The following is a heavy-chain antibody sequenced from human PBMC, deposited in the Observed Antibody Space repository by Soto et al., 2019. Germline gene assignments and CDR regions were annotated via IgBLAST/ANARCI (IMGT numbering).Heavy chain of an antibody. V-gene: IGHV1-8*01. J-gene: IGHJ5*02. CDR2: MNPNSGNT. Sequence: QVQLVQSGAEVKKPGASVKVSCKASGYTFTSYDINWVRQATGQGLEYLGWMNPNSGNTAYVQKFQGRGTXPXXXSXXTAYMELSSLRSEDTAVYFCARGIKYGAYSRWFDPWGQGTLVTVSS. CDR3: ARGIKYGAYSRWFDP. D-gene: IGHD4-17*01. CDR1: GYTFTSYD.